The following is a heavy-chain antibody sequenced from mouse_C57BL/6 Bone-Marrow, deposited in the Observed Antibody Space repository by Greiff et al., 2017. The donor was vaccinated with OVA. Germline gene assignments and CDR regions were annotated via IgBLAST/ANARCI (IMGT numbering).Heavy chain of an antibody. CDR1: GYTFTEYT. CDR3: ARHEEIAEFRSYYFDY. Sequence: QVHVKQSGAELVKPGASVKLSCKASGYTFTEYTIHWVKQRSGQGLEWIGWFYPGSGSIKYNEKFKDKATLTADKSSSTVYMELSRLTSEDSAVYFCARHEEIAEFRSYYFDYWGQGTTLTVSS. V-gene: IGHV1-62-2*01. CDR2: FYPGSGSI. J-gene: IGHJ2*01.